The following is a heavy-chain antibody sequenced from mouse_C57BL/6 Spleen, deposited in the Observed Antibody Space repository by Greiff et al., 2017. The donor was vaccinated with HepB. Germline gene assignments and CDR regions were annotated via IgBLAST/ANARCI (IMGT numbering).Heavy chain of an antibody. D-gene: IGHD4-1*02. J-gene: IGHJ2*01. CDR3: ATTGFDY. Sequence: EVKVEESGGGLVQPGGSLKLSCAASGFTFSDYYMYWVRQTPEKRLEWVAYISNGGGSTYYPDTVKGRFTISRDNAKNTLYLQMSRLKSEDTAMYYCATTGFDYWGQGTTLTVSS. CDR2: ISNGGGST. CDR1: GFTFSDYY. V-gene: IGHV5-12*01.